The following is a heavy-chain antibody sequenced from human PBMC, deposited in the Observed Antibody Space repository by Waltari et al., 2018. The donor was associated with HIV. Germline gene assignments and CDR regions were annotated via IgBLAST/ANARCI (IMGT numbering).Heavy chain of an antibody. Sequence: QVQLQESGPGLVKPSETLSLICTVSGGSVSSHYWNWIRQPAEKGLGWIVRIYSSGNADYTPSRSSRVTMSLDTSKNQFSLKLNAVTAADTAVYYCARSRVDMIRNELDPWGQGTLVTVSS. CDR1: GGSVSSHY. J-gene: IGHJ5*02. CDR3: ARSRVDMIRNELDP. D-gene: IGHD3-10*01. CDR2: IYSSGNA. V-gene: IGHV4-4*07.